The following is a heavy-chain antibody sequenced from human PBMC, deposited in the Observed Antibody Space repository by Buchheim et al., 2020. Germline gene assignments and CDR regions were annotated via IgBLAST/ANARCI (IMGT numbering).Heavy chain of an antibody. D-gene: IGHD3-22*01. J-gene: IGHJ4*02. V-gene: IGHV1-46*01. CDR3: AREGRTYYYDSSGSYFDY. CDR2: INPSGGST. Sequence: QVQLVQSGAEVKKPGSSVKVSCKASGYTFTSYYMHWVRQAPGQGLEWMGIINPSGGSTSYAQKFQGRVTMTRDTSTSTVYMELSSLRSEDTAVYYCAREGRTYYYDSSGSYFDYWGQGTL. CDR1: GYTFTSYY.